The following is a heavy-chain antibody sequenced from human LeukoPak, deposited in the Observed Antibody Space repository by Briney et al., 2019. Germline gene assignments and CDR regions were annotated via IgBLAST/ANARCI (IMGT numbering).Heavy chain of an antibody. D-gene: IGHD2-15*01. J-gene: IGHJ5*02. Sequence: PGGSLRLSCAASGFTFSRYGMHWVCQAPGKGLEWLAFISYDGSNKYYADSVKGRFIISRDNSKNTLYLQMNSLRAEDTAVYYCAKNGIVVVVPTNWFDPWGQGTLVTVSS. V-gene: IGHV3-30*18. CDR3: AKNGIVVVVPTNWFDP. CDR1: GFTFSRYG. CDR2: ISYDGSNK.